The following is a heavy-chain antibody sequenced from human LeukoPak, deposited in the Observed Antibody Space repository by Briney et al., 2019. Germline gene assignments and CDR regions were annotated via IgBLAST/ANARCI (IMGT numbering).Heavy chain of an antibody. Sequence: GGSPRLSCAASGFTFSSYSMNWVRQAPGKGLEWVSSISSSSSYIYYADSVKGRFTISRDNAKNSLYLQMNSLRAEDTAVYYCARDTTYYYGSGSDYWGQGTLVTVSS. CDR1: GFTFSSYS. CDR2: ISSSSSYI. V-gene: IGHV3-21*01. J-gene: IGHJ4*02. D-gene: IGHD3-10*01. CDR3: ARDTTYYYGSGSDY.